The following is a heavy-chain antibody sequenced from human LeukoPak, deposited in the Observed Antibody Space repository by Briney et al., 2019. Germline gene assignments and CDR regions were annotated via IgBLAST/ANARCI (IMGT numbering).Heavy chain of an antibody. CDR3: ARDTQRGYYDSSDLFGY. CDR2: IKQDGSEK. D-gene: IGHD3-22*01. CDR1: GFTFSSYW. V-gene: IGHV3-7*01. Sequence: PGGSLRLSCAASGFTFSSYWMSWVRQAPGKGLEWVANIKQDGSEKYYVDSVKGRFTISRGNAKNSLYLQMNSLRAEDTAVYYCARDTQRGYYDSSDLFGYWGQGTLVTVSS. J-gene: IGHJ4*02.